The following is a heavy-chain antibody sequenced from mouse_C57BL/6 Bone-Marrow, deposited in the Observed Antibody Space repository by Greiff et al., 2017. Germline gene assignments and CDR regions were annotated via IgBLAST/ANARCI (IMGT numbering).Heavy chain of an antibody. J-gene: IGHJ3*01. CDR1: GYTFTGYW. CDR2: ILPGSGST. Sequence: VQLQQSGAELMKPGASVKLSCKATGYTFTGYWIEWVKQRPGHGLEWIGEILPGSGSTNNTEKFKGKATFTADTSSNTAYMQLSSLTTEDSAIDYCARDYGAAWFAYWGQGTLVTVSA. D-gene: IGHD1-1*01. V-gene: IGHV1-9*01. CDR3: ARDYGAAWFAY.